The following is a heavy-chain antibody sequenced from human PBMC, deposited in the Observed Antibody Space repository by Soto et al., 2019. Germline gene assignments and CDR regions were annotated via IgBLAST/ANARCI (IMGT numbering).Heavy chain of an antibody. Sequence: GGSLRLSCAASGFIFSSYWMSWVRQAPGKGLEWVANIKKDGSETYYGDSVKGRCTISRDNAKKSLFLQLKSLRADGTAVYYCVREQGWELRYNWFDPWGQGTQVTVSS. V-gene: IGHV3-7*03. D-gene: IGHD1-26*01. CDR1: GFIFSSYW. CDR2: IKKDGSET. J-gene: IGHJ5*02. CDR3: VREQGWELRYNWFDP.